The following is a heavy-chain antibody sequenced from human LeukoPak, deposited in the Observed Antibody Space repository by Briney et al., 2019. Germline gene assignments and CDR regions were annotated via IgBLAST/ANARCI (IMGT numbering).Heavy chain of an antibody. V-gene: IGHV3-73*01. CDR3: STDYLLDY. J-gene: IGHJ4*02. CDR1: GFTFSGSA. Sequence: GGSLRLSCAASGFTFSGSAIHWVRQASGKGLEWVGRIRTRTNTYATAYAASVEGRLTISRDDSQSTAFLQMNSLKAEDTAVYFCSTDYLLDYWGQGALVTVSS. CDR2: IRTRTNTYAT. D-gene: IGHD4-11*01.